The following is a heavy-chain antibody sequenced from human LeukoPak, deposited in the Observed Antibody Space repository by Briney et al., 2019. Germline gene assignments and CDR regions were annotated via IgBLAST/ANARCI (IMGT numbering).Heavy chain of an antibody. J-gene: IGHJ4*02. D-gene: IGHD2-15*01. CDR3: AKDGYCSGGSCYKGDY. CDR2: ISGSGGST. V-gene: IGHV3-23*01. CDR1: GFTFSSYA. Sequence: GGSLRLSCAASGFTFSSYAMSWVRQAPGKGLEWVSAISGSGGSTYYADSVKGRFTISRDNSKNTLYLQMNSRRAEDTAVYYCAKDGYCSGGSCYKGDYWGQGTLVTVSS.